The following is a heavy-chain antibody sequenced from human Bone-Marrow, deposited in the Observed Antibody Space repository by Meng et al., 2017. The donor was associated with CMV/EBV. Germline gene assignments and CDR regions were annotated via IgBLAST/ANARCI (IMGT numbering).Heavy chain of an antibody. CDR2: IIPIFGTA. Sequence: SVKVSCKASGGTFSSYAISWVRQAPGQGLEWMGGIIPIFGTANYAQKFQGRVTMTRDTSTSTVYMELSSLRSEDTAVYYCARDGPYSGSYGGIGYFYYGMDVWGQGTTVTVSS. V-gene: IGHV1-69*05. J-gene: IGHJ6*02. CDR1: GGTFSSYA. CDR3: ARDGPYSGSYGGIGYFYYGMDV. D-gene: IGHD1-26*01.